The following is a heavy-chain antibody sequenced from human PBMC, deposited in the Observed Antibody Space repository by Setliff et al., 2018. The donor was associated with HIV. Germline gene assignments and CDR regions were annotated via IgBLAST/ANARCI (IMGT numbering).Heavy chain of an antibody. CDR2: INSDGNST. D-gene: IGHD5-18*01. CDR3: AKDIYPLVDIAIPDV. CDR1: GFTFSSYW. J-gene: IGHJ6*02. Sequence: GGSLRLSCAASGFTFSSYWMHWVRQAPGKGLVWVSRINSDGNSTSYADSVKGRFTISRDNSKNSLYLQMNSLRTEDTALYYCAKDIYPLVDIAIPDVWGQGTTVTVSS. V-gene: IGHV3-74*01.